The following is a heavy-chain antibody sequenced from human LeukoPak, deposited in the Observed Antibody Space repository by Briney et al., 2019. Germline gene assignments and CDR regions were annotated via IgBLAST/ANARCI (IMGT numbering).Heavy chain of an antibody. CDR1: GFTFSSYW. Sequence: SGGSLRLSCAASGFTFSSYWMHWVRQAPGKGLVWVSRINSDGSSTSYADSVKGRFTISRDNAKDTLYLQMNSLRAEDTAVYYCARGSGPIVVVPAANDYWGQGTLVTVSS. V-gene: IGHV3-74*01. J-gene: IGHJ4*02. CDR2: INSDGSST. D-gene: IGHD2-2*01. CDR3: ARGSGPIVVVPAANDY.